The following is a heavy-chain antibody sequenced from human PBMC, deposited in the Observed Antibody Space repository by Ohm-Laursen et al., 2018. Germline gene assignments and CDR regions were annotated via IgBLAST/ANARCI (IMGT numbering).Heavy chain of an antibody. V-gene: IGHV3-7*01. D-gene: IGHD3-3*01. J-gene: IGHJ4*02. CDR1: GFTFSSYW. Sequence: GSLRLSCAASGFTFSSYWMSWVRQAPGKGLEWVANIKQDGSEKYYVDSVKGRFTISRDIAKNSLYLQMNSLRAEDTAVYYCARDTTNYDFWSGQNDYWGQGTLVTASS. CDR3: ARDTTNYDFWSGQNDY. CDR2: IKQDGSEK.